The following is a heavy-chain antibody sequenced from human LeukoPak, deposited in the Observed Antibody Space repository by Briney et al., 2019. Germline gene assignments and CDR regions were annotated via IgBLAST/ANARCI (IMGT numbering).Heavy chain of an antibody. Sequence: PGGSLRLSCAASGFTFSSYAMSWVRQAPGKGLEWVSAISGSGGSTYYADSVKGRFTISRDNSKNTLYLQMNSLRAEDTAVYYCAKDDHPRGYSYGSFDYWGQGTLVTVSS. J-gene: IGHJ4*02. D-gene: IGHD5-18*01. CDR1: GFTFSSYA. CDR3: AKDDHPRGYSYGSFDY. CDR2: ISGSGGST. V-gene: IGHV3-23*01.